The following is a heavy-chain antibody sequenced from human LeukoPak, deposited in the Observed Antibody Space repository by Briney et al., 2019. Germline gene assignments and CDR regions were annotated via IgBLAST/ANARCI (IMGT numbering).Heavy chain of an antibody. CDR3: ARGVAIFGVAYFDY. CDR2: INHSGST. V-gene: IGHV4-34*01. D-gene: IGHD3-3*02. J-gene: IGHJ4*02. CDR1: GGSFSGYY. Sequence: SETLSLTCAVYGGSFSGYYWSWIRQPPGKGLEWIGEINHSGSTNYNPSLKSRVTISVDTSKNQFSLKLSSVIAADTAVYYCARGVAIFGVAYFDYWGQGTLVTVSS.